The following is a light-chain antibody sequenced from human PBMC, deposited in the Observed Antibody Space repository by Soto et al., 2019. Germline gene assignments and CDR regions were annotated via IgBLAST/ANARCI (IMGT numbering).Light chain of an antibody. CDR1: QSVSSSQ. CDR2: DAS. CDR3: LHRMNWPLT. Sequence: EIVLTQSPGTLSFSPGERATLSCRASQSVSSSQLAWYQQKPGQDPRLLIYDASERATGIPTRFSGSGSETDFTLTISSLEPEDFGVYYCLHRMNWPLTFGQGTRLEIK. V-gene: IGKV3D-20*02. J-gene: IGKJ5*01.